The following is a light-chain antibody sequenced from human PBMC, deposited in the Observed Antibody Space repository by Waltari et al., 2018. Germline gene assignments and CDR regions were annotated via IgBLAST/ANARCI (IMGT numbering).Light chain of an antibody. CDR2: KTS. V-gene: IGKV1-39*01. CDR1: ENVNNY. CDR3: QHNYGTPWT. J-gene: IGKJ1*01. Sequence: DIQMTQSPSSLSESVGDRVTITCRESENVNNYLNWYQQKPGKAPKLLIYKTSTLQSGVPSRFSGSGSGTDYTFTISSLQSEDFATYSCQHNYGTPWTFGQGTKVEIK.